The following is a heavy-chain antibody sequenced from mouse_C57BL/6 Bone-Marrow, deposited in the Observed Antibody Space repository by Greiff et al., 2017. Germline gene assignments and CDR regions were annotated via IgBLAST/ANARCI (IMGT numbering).Heavy chain of an antibody. CDR2: IYPGDGAT. V-gene: IGHV1-80*01. CDR3: ARWVTTVVACDY. Sequence: QVQLQQSGAELVKPGASVKISCKASGYAFSSYWMNWVKQRPGKGLEWIGQIYPGDGATNYNGKFKGKATLTADKSSSTAYMQRSSLTSEDSAVYFCARWVTTVVACDYWGQGTTLTVSS. D-gene: IGHD1-1*01. CDR1: GYAFSSYW. J-gene: IGHJ2*01.